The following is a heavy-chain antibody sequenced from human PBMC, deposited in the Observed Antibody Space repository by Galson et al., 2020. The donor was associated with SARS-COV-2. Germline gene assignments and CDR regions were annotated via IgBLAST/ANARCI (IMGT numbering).Heavy chain of an antibody. D-gene: IGHD4-17*01. CDR1: GGSISSSSYY. CDR2: IYYSGST. Sequence: ASETLSLTCTVSGGSISSSSYYWGWIRQPPGKGLEWIGSIYYSGSTYYNPSLKSRVTISVDTSKNQFSLKLSSVTAADTAVYYCARDLVMDYGDYDGDGYYFDYWGQGTLVTVSS. J-gene: IGHJ4*02. V-gene: IGHV4-39*07. CDR3: ARDLVMDYGDYDGDGYYFDY.